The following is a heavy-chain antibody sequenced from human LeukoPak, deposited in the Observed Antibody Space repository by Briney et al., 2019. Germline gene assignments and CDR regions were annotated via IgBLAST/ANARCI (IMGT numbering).Heavy chain of an antibody. CDR1: GFTFSGHG. D-gene: IGHD3-22*01. V-gene: IGHV3-33*03. CDR3: AKGGYDYDISGYGY. CDR2: IWYDGSNK. J-gene: IGHJ4*02. Sequence: GGSLRLSCAASGFTFSGHGMHWVRQAPGKGLEWVAVIWYDGSNKYYADSVKGRFTISRDNSKNTLYLQMNSLRAEDTAVYYCAKGGYDYDISGYGYWGQGTLVTVSS.